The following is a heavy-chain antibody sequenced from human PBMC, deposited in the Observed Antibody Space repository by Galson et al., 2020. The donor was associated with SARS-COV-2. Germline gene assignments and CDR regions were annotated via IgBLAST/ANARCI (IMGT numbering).Heavy chain of an antibody. V-gene: IGHV3-64D*06. CDR2: ITTNGDIK. J-gene: IGHJ4*02. CDR1: GFTFNSYA. Sequence: GGSLRLSCSASGFTFNSYAMHWVRQAPGKGLEYVSGITTNGDIKKYADSVKGRFTISRDNSKNTLYLQMTSLRGEDTAVYYCAKDRDPKNDSWSGDSHGGQGSLFIVSS. D-gene: IGHD3-3*01. CDR3: AKDRDPKNDSWSGDSH.